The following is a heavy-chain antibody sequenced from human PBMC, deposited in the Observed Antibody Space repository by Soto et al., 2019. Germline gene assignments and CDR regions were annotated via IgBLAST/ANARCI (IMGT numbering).Heavy chain of an antibody. V-gene: IGHV4-59*01. D-gene: IGHD1-7*01. J-gene: IGHJ6*02. Sequence: QVQLQESGPGLVKPSETLSLTCTVSGGAISSYYWSWIRQPPGKGLEWIGYIYYSGSTNYNPSLKSRVTISVDTSKNQFSLKLSSVTAVDPAVYYCAREGLTGTIGLYYYYGMDVWGQGTTVTVSS. CDR2: IYYSGST. CDR3: AREGLTGTIGLYYYYGMDV. CDR1: GGAISSYY.